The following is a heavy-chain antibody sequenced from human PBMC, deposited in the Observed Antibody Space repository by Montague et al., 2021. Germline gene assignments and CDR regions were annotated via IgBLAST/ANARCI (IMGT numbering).Heavy chain of an antibody. CDR1: GFNFDNYA. CDR3: ARRDSLDI. Sequence: LRLSCAASGFNFDNYAMHWVRQVPGKGLEWVSGIKWNSGLIGYADSVKGRFTISRDNMKNSLYLQMNSLRAEDTAFYYCARRDSLDIWGQGTMVTVSS. J-gene: IGHJ3*02. CDR2: IKWNSGLI. V-gene: IGHV3-9*01.